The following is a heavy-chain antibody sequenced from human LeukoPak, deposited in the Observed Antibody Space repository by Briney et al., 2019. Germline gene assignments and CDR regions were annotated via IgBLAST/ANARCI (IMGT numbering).Heavy chain of an antibody. V-gene: IGHV1-18*01. CDR3: ARGREKPHPFDY. J-gene: IGHJ4*02. CDR2: ISAYNGNT. CDR1: GYTFTSYG. Sequence: ASVKVSCKASGYTFTSYGISWVRQAPGQGLEWMGWISAYNGNTNYAQKLQGRVTMTRNTSISTAYMELSSLRSEDTAVYYCARGREKPHPFDYWGQGTLVTVSS.